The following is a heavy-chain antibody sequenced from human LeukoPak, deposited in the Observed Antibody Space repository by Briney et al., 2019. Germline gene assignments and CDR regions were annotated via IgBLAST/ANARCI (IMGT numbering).Heavy chain of an antibody. CDR3: ASSLGYSSGWENDRAFDI. V-gene: IGHV4-4*07. Sequence: PSETLSLTCTISGGSISTYYWSWIRQPAGKGLEWIGRIYSSGSTNYNPSLKSRVSMSVDTSKNQFSLKLTSVTAADTAVYYCASSLGYSSGWENDRAFDIWGQGTMVTVSS. D-gene: IGHD6-19*01. J-gene: IGHJ3*02. CDR2: IYSSGST. CDR1: GGSISTYY.